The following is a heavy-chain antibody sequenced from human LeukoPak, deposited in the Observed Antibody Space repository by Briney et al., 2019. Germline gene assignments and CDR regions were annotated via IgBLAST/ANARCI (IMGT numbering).Heavy chain of an antibody. D-gene: IGHD3-9*01. CDR2: INHSGST. V-gene: IGHV4-34*01. CDR1: GGSFSGYY. CDR3: ARHPYDILTGYLLEGGHDY. Sequence: KSSETLSLTCAVYGGSFSGYYWSWIRQPPGKGLEWIGEINHSGSTNYNPSLKSRVTISVDTSKNQFSLKLNSVTAADTAVYYCARHPYDILTGYLLEGGHDYWGQGTLVTVSS. J-gene: IGHJ4*02.